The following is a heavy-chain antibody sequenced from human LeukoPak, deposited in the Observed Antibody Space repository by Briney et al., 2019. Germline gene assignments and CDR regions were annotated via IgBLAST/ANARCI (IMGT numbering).Heavy chain of an antibody. D-gene: IGHD3-10*01. CDR1: GGSFSGYY. V-gene: IGHV4-34*01. J-gene: IGHJ4*02. CDR3: ARRRRITMVRGVTYYFDY. CDR2: INHSGST. Sequence: PSETLSLTCAVYGGSFSGYYWSWIRQPPGKGLEWIGEINHSGSTNYNPSLKSRVTISVDTSKNQFSLKLSSVTAADTAVYYCARRRRITMVRGVTYYFDYWGQGTLVTVSS.